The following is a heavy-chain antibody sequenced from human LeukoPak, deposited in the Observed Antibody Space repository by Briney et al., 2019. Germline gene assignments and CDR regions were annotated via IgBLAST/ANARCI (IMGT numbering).Heavy chain of an antibody. Sequence: GAAVTVSRKASGYTFTSYDFNWVRQATGQGLEWMGWMNPNSGNTGCAQKFQGRVTMPRNTSISTACMELSSLRSEDTAVYYCARGMGSGSYSADHYYDHWGQGTRYSVSS. CDR1: GYTFTSYD. J-gene: IGHJ4*02. CDR3: ARGMGSGSYSADHYYDH. CDR2: MNPNSGNT. D-gene: IGHD3-22*01. V-gene: IGHV1-8*01.